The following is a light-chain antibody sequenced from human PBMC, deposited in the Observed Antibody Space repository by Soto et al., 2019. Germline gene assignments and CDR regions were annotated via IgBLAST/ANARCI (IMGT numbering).Light chain of an antibody. J-gene: IGLJ3*02. CDR2: EVN. CDR3: CSYAGSSIWV. CDR1: GSDVGNYNL. V-gene: IGLV2-23*02. Sequence: QSALTQPASVSGSLGQSITISCSGSGSDVGNYNLVSWYQQQPGKAPKLIIYEVNKAPSGVSNRFSGSKSGNTASLTISVLQPDDESHYYCCSYAGSSIWVFGGGTKLTVL.